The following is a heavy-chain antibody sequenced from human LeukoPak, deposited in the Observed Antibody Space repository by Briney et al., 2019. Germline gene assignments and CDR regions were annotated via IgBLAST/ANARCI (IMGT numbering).Heavy chain of an antibody. V-gene: IGHV3-53*01. CDR1: GFTVSTNY. CDR3: APNGYCSSTSCPDY. D-gene: IGHD2-2*01. Sequence: PGGSLRLSCAASGFTVSTNYMSWVRQAPGRGLEWVSVIYAGGTTYYADSVKGRFTISRDNSKNTLYLQMNSLRAEDTAVYYCAPNGYCSSTSCPDYWGQGTLVTVSS. CDR2: IYAGGTT. J-gene: IGHJ4*02.